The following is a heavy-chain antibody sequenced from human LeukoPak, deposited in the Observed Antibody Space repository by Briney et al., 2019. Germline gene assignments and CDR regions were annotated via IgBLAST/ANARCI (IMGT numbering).Heavy chain of an antibody. CDR2: ISSSSSYT. J-gene: IGHJ6*04. Sequence: GGSLRLSCAASGFTFSDYYMSWIRQAPGKGLEWVSYISSSSSYTNYADPVKGRFTISRNNAKNSLYLQMNSLRAEDTAVYYCAREVRSYGMDVWGKGTTVTVSS. CDR1: GFTFSDYY. CDR3: AREVRSYGMDV. V-gene: IGHV3-11*06. D-gene: IGHD3-10*01.